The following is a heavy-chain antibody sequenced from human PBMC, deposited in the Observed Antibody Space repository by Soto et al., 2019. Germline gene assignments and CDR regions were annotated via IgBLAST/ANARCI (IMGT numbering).Heavy chain of an antibody. CDR1: GFSLTTSGVG. CDR2: IYWDDDK. V-gene: IGHV2-5*02. D-gene: IGHD3-16*02. J-gene: IGHJ4*02. CDR3: ALCMDGENYRD. Sequence: QITLKESGPTLVTPTQHLTLTCTFSGFSLTTSGVGVGWIRQPPGKAPEWLALIYWDDDKRYSPSLKSRLTITKDTSENQVVLKMTNMDPVDTATYDCALCMDGENYRDWGQGTLVTVSS.